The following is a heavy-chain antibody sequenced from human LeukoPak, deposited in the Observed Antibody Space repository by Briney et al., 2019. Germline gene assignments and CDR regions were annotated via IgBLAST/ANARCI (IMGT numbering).Heavy chain of an antibody. Sequence: GGSLRLSCAASEFTVNNNYMSWVRQAPGKGLEWVSTNADSVKGRFTISRDNSKNTMYLQMNSLRAEDTAVYYCAGGLRSGLIDYWGQGTLVTVSS. CDR3: AGGLRSGLIDY. J-gene: IGHJ4*02. D-gene: IGHD4-17*01. V-gene: IGHV3-53*01. CDR1: EFTVNNNY.